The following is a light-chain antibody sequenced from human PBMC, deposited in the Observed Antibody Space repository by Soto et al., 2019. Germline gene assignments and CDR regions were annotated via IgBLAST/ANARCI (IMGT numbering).Light chain of an antibody. CDR2: DVS. Sequence: QSALTQPASVSGSPGQSITISCTGTSSDVGGYNYVSWYQQHPGKAPKLMIYDVSNRPSGVSNRFSGSKSGNTASLTISGLQAEDEADYYCSSYTSSSTSRVFGGGTQLTVL. CDR3: SSYTSSSTSRV. J-gene: IGLJ3*02. V-gene: IGLV2-14*01. CDR1: SSDVGGYNY.